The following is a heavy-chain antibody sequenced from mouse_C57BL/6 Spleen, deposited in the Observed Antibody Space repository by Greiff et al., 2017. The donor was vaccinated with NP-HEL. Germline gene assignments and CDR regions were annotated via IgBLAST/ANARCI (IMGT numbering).Heavy chain of an antibody. Sequence: QVQLQQSDAELVKPGASVKISCKVSGYTFTDHTIHWMKQRPEQGLEWIGYIYPRDGSTKYNEQFTGTATLTADKSSSTGYMQLNSLTSEDSAVYFCARKIYYDDAMDYWGQGTSVTVSS. CDR2: IYPRDGST. CDR1: GYTFTDHT. CDR3: ARKIYYDDAMDY. D-gene: IGHD2-4*01. V-gene: IGHV1-78*01. J-gene: IGHJ4*01.